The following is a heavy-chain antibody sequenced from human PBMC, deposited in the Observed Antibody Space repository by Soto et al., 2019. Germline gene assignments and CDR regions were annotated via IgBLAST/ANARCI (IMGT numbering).Heavy chain of an antibody. Sequence: ASVKVSCKASGYTFTSYGISWVRQAPGQGLEWMGWISAYNGNTNYAQKLQGRVTMTTDTSTSTAYMELRSLRSDDTAVYYCARDLGYCSGGSCYPYYFDYWGQGTLVTVSS. V-gene: IGHV1-18*01. J-gene: IGHJ4*02. D-gene: IGHD2-15*01. CDR2: ISAYNGNT. CDR1: GYTFTSYG. CDR3: ARDLGYCSGGSCYPYYFDY.